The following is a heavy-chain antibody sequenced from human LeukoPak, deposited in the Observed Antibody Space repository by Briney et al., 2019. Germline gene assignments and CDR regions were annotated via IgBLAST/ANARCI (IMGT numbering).Heavy chain of an antibody. Sequence: SVKVSCKASGGTFSSYAIGWVRQAPGQGLEWMGRIIPIFGTANYAQKFQGRVTFTTDESTSTAYMELSSLRSEDTAVYYCATQAAAGTYWFDPWGQGTLVTVSS. D-gene: IGHD6-13*01. CDR1: GGTFSSYA. CDR3: ATQAAAGTYWFDP. V-gene: IGHV1-69*05. CDR2: IIPIFGTA. J-gene: IGHJ5*02.